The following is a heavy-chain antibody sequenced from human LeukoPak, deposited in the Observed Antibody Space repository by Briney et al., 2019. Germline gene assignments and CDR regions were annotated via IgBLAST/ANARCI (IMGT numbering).Heavy chain of an antibody. CDR3: ARGRYCSSTSCYVFKAVGYFQH. Sequence: PSETLSLTCAVYGGSFSGYYWSWIRQPPGKGLVWIGEINHSGSTNYNPSLKSRVTISVDTSKNQFSLKLSSVTAADTAVYYCARGRYCSSTSCYVFKAVGYFQHWGQGTLVTVSS. D-gene: IGHD2-2*01. CDR2: INHSGST. J-gene: IGHJ1*01. V-gene: IGHV4-34*01. CDR1: GGSFSGYY.